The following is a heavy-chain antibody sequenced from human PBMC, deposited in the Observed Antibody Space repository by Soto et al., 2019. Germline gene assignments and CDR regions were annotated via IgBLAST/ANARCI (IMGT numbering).Heavy chain of an antibody. J-gene: IGHJ4*02. V-gene: IGHV3-49*03. Sequence: GGSLRLSCTASGFTFADYTLSWFRQAPGKGLEWLGFIRNKAYGGTTEYAASVKGRFTISRDDSKSIAYLLMNSLKTEDTAMYYCTIYGRYSGHPPPAFWGQGTLVTVSS. CDR1: GFTFADYT. CDR2: IRNKAYGGTT. D-gene: IGHD5-12*01. CDR3: TIYGRYSGHPPPAF.